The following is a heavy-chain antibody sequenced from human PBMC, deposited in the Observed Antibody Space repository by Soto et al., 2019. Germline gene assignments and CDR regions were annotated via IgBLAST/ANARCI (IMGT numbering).Heavy chain of an antibody. CDR3: ARLRNRYYYMDV. J-gene: IGHJ6*03. Sequence: PSETLSLTCTFSGGSISSYYWSWIRQPPGKGLEWIGYIYYSGSTNYNPSLKSRVTISVDTSKNQFSLKLSSVTAADTAVYYCARLRNRYYYMDVWGKGTMVTVSS. CDR2: IYYSGST. D-gene: IGHD1-1*01. CDR1: GGSISSYY. V-gene: IGHV4-59*08.